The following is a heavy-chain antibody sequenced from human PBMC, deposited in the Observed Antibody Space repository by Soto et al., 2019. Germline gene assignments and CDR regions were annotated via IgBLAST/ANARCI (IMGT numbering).Heavy chain of an antibody. D-gene: IGHD5-18*01. CDR1: GYTFTTYA. J-gene: IGHJ4*02. CDR3: ARDAFVDTAMEIAYFFDY. CDR2: LNAGNGKK. Sequence: QVQLVQSGAEVKKPGASVKVSCKASGYTFTTYAIHCVRQAPGHRLEWMGLLNAGNGKKKYSQKLQGRVTMTRDTSASTVYMERSSLRSADTAVYYCARDAFVDTAMEIAYFFDYWDKGTLVIVSS. V-gene: IGHV1-3*01.